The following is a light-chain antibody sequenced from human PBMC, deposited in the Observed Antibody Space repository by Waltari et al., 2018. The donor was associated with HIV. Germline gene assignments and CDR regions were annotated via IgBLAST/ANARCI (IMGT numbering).Light chain of an antibody. CDR3: QQASSLPLT. CDR1: QSIGRY. V-gene: IGKV1-12*01. J-gene: IGKJ4*01. CDR2: AAS. Sequence: DIQMTQSPSSVSSSVGDSVTVTCRARQSIGRYLVWYQQTPGKAPKLLIYAASTLQGGVPSRFSGSGSGTSFTLTISSLQPEDFATYYCQQASSLPLTFGGGTTVEIK.